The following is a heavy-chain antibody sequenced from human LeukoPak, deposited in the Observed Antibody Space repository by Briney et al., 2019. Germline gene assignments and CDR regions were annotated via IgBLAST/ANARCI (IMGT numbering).Heavy chain of an antibody. CDR3: ARHPKIMTTVTPIYGMDV. CDR2: INPGDSDT. CDR1: GYSFTNYW. D-gene: IGHD4-17*01. J-gene: IGHJ6*02. V-gene: IGHV5-51*01. Sequence: GESLKISCKGSGYSFTNYWIGWVRQMPGKGLEWMGIINPGDSDTRYSPSFQGQVTISADRSISTAYLQWSSLKASDTAMYYCARHPKIMTTVTPIYGMDVWGQGTTVTVSS.